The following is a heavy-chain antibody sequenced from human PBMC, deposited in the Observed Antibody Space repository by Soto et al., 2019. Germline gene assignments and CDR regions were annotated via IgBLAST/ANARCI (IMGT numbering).Heavy chain of an antibody. Sequence: EVQLVESGGGLVQPGGSLRLSCAASGFTFSSYSMKWVRQAPGKGLEWVSYISSSSRTIYYADSVKGRFTISRDNAKNSLYLQMNSLRAEDTAVYYCARDRFDYYDSSGYWRFDPWGQGTLVTVSS. V-gene: IGHV3-48*01. J-gene: IGHJ5*02. CDR1: GFTFSSYS. D-gene: IGHD3-22*01. CDR2: ISSSSRTI. CDR3: ARDRFDYYDSSGYWRFDP.